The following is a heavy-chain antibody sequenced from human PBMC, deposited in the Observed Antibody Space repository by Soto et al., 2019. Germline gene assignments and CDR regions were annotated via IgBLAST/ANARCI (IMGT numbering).Heavy chain of an antibody. D-gene: IGHD2-15*01. CDR3: ASEPYCSGGSCYGGWFDP. Sequence: QVQLQESGPGLVKPSETLSLTCTVSGGSISSYYLSWIRQPPGKGLEWIGYIYYSGSTNYNPSLKSRVTISVDTSKNQFSLKLSSVTAADTAVYYCASEPYCSGGSCYGGWFDPWGQGTLVTVSS. CDR2: IYYSGST. CDR1: GGSISSYY. V-gene: IGHV4-59*08. J-gene: IGHJ5*02.